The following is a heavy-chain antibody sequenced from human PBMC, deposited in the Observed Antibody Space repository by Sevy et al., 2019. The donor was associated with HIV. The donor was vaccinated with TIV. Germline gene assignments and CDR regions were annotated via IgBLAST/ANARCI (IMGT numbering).Heavy chain of an antibody. CDR2: ISGSGGST. CDR3: AKDRDYYDSSGLGSVDY. CDR1: GFTFSSYA. V-gene: IGHV3-23*01. D-gene: IGHD3-22*01. J-gene: IGHJ4*02. Sequence: GGSLRLSCAASGFTFSSYAMSWVRQAPGKGLEWVSAISGSGGSTYYADSVKGRFAISRDNSKNTLYLQMNSLRAEDTAVYDCAKDRDYYDSSGLGSVDYWGQGTLVTVSS.